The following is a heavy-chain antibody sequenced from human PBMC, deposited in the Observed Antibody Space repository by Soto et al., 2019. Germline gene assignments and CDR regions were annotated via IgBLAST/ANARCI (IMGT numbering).Heavy chain of an antibody. CDR3: ARQSHEDHGDPNWFDP. J-gene: IGHJ5*02. D-gene: IGHD4-17*01. CDR2: IYYTGNT. V-gene: IGHV4-39*01. Sequence: SETLSLTCTVSGASISSNIYYWGWIRQPPGKGLEWIGSIYYTGNTFYNPSLKSRVTLSVDTSENQFSLRLYSVTAADTAVYYCARQSHEDHGDPNWFDPWGQGTLVTVSS. CDR1: GASISSNIYY.